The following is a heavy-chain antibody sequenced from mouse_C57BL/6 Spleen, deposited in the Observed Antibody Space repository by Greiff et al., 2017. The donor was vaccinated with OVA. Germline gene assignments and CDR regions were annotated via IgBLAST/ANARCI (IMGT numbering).Heavy chain of an antibody. V-gene: IGHV14-4*01. J-gene: IGHJ1*03. Sequence: VHLKQSGAELVRPGASVKLSCTASGFNIKDDYMHWVKQRPEQGLEWIGWIDPENGDTEYAPKFQGKATITADTSSNTAYLQLSSLTSEDTAVYYYTAYYYGSDDCWYFDVWGKGTTVTVSS. CDR1: GFNIKDDY. D-gene: IGHD1-1*01. CDR3: TAYYYGSDDCWYFDV. CDR2: IDPENGDT.